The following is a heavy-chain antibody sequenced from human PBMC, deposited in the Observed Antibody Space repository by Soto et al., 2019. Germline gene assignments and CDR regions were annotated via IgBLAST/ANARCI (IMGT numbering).Heavy chain of an antibody. V-gene: IGHV4-59*01. CDR2: IYYSATT. J-gene: IGHJ4*02. CDR1: GGSISGYY. Sequence: QVQLQESGPGLVRPSETLSLTCTVSGGSISGYYWSWIRQPPGKGLEWIGYIYYSATTSYNPSLISRVSMSVDTSKNPFSLKVNSVTAADTAVYYCARESYYGSGATVVAYWGQGTLVTVSS. CDR3: ARESYYGSGATVVAY. D-gene: IGHD3-10*01.